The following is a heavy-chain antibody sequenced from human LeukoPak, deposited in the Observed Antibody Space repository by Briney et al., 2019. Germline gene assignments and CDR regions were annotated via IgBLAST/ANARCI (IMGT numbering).Heavy chain of an antibody. D-gene: IGHD2-2*01. J-gene: IGHJ5*02. V-gene: IGHV4-39*01. CDR3: AHITGYCSSTSCPFGFDP. CDR2: IYYSGST. CDR1: GGSISSSSYY. Sequence: PSETLSLTCTVSGGSISSSSYYWGWIRQPPGKGLEWIGSIYYSGSTYYNPSLKSRVTISVDTSKNQFSLKLSSVTAADTAVYYCAHITGYCSSTSCPFGFDPWGQGTLVTVSS.